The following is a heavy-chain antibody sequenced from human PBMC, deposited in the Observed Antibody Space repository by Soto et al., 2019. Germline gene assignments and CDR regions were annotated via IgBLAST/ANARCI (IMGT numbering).Heavy chain of an antibody. CDR2: ISSGSTNI. CDR1: GFTFSDFY. D-gene: IGHD1-1*01. Sequence: QVQLVESGGGLVKPGGSLRLSCAASGFTFSDFYMSWIRQAPGKGLEWISYISSGSTNIFYADSVKGRFTVSRDNAKNSVYLQMDSLRGEDTAVYYCARDRNAAGSDYWGQGTLVTVSS. V-gene: IGHV3-11*01. J-gene: IGHJ4*02. CDR3: ARDRNAAGSDY.